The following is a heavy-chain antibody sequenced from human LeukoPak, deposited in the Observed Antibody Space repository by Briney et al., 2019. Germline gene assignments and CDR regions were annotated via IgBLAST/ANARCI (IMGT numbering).Heavy chain of an antibody. D-gene: IGHD3-22*01. Sequence: PSETLSLTCTVSGGSISSSSYYWGWIRQPPGKGLEWIGSIYYSGSTNYNPSLKSRVTISVDTSKNQFSLKLSSMTAADTAVYYCSLGYDSSGYKSPTDAFDIWGQGTMVTVSS. CDR3: SLGYDSSGYKSPTDAFDI. J-gene: IGHJ3*02. CDR2: IYYSGST. CDR1: GGSISSSSYY. V-gene: IGHV4-39*07.